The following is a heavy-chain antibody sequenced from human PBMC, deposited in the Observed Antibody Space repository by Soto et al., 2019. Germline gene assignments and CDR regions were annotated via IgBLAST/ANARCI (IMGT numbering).Heavy chain of an antibody. CDR2: MYHSGST. CDR1: GGSISSGGYS. V-gene: IGHV4-30-2*01. CDR3: ARDLWGYCGTDCYPLDV. Sequence: SETLSLTCAVSGGSISSGGYSWSWIRQPPGKGLEWIGYMYHSGSTYYNPSLKSRVTISIDRSKNQFSLKLRSVTAADTAVYYCARDLWGYCGTDCYPLDVWGQGTTVTVSS. J-gene: IGHJ6*02. D-gene: IGHD2-21*02.